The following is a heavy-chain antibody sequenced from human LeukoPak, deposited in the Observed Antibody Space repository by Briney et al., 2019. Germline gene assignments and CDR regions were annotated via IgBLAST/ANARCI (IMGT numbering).Heavy chain of an antibody. J-gene: IGHJ3*02. CDR3: AKDILYWPPLQGAFDI. CDR1: GFTFSSYA. CDR2: ISGSGGST. D-gene: IGHD2-15*01. Sequence: GGSLRLSCAASGFTFSSYAMSWVRQAPGKGLEWVSAISGSGGSTYYADSVKGRFTISRGNSKNTLYLQMNSLRAEDTAVYYCAKDILYWPPLQGAFDIWGQGTMVTVSS. V-gene: IGHV3-23*01.